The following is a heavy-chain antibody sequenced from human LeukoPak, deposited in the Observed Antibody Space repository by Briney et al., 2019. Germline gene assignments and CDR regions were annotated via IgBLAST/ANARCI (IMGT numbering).Heavy chain of an antibody. J-gene: IGHJ6*02. CDR3: ARKEDSLVVPAAPGGMDV. Sequence: GGSLRLSCAASGFTFSSYSMNWVRQAPGKGLEWVSSISSSSSYIYYADSVKGRFTISRDNAKNSLCLQMNSLRAEDTAVYYCARKEDSLVVPAAPGGMDVWGQGTTVTVSS. CDR1: GFTFSSYS. V-gene: IGHV3-21*01. D-gene: IGHD2-2*01. CDR2: ISSSSSYI.